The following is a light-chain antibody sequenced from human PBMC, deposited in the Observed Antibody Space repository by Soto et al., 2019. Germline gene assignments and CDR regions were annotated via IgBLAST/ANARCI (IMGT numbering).Light chain of an antibody. CDR2: DAS. CDR1: QSVSSS. Sequence: EIVMTQSPATLSVSPGERATLSCRASQSVSSSLASYQQKHRQAPRLLIYDASTRATGIPARCSGSGSGTEFTFTISSLRSEDFAVYDCQQYNNWTPRGLFGQGTRLEIK. V-gene: IGKV3-15*01. CDR3: QQYNNWTPRGL. J-gene: IGKJ5*01.